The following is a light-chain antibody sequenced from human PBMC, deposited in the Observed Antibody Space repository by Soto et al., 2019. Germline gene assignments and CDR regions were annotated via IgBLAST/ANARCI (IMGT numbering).Light chain of an antibody. CDR2: DAS. Sequence: ETVLTKSPATLSLSPGEGATLSGRASQSVSSFLAWYQQKPGQAHRLLIYDASNRATGIPARFSGSGSGTDFTLTISSLEPEEFAVYYCQQHTNWPLTVGGGTKVDIK. J-gene: IGKJ4*01. CDR1: QSVSSF. CDR3: QQHTNWPLT. V-gene: IGKV3-11*01.